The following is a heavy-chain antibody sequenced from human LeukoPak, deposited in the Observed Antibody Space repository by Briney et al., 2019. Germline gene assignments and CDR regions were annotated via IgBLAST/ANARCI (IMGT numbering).Heavy chain of an antibody. V-gene: IGHV3-72*01. Sequence: GRSLRLPCAASGFTCDDYAMHWVRQAPGKGLEWVGRTRDKANSYTTEYAASMKGSFTISRDDSKNSVYMQMDSRKTEDTAVYYCARERWRSGSYHDAFDIWGQGTMVTVSS. CDR3: ARERWRSGSYHDAFDI. CDR1: GFTCDDYA. CDR2: TRDKANSYTT. D-gene: IGHD1-26*01. J-gene: IGHJ3*02.